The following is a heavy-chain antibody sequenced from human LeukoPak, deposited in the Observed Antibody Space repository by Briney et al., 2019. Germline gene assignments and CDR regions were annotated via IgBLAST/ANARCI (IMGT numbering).Heavy chain of an antibody. CDR1: GGSISSSSYY. CDR2: IYYSGGT. Sequence: PSETLSLTCTVSGGSISSSSYYWGWIRQPPGKGLEWIGSIYYSGGTYYNPSLKSRVTISVDTSKNQFSLKLSSVTAADTAVYYCASCYDFWSGYCFDYWGQGTLVTVSS. D-gene: IGHD3-3*01. J-gene: IGHJ4*02. V-gene: IGHV4-39*01. CDR3: ASCYDFWSGYCFDY.